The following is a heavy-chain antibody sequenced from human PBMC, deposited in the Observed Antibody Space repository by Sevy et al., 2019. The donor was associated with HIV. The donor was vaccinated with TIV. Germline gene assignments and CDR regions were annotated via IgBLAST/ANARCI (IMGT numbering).Heavy chain of an antibody. CDR2: INPLDSDT. CDR1: GYNITSYW. CDR3: ARQWSSSADY. D-gene: IGHD6-6*01. J-gene: IGHJ4*02. V-gene: IGHV5-51*01. Sequence: GESLKISCKGSGYNITSYWIGRVRQMPGKGLEWMGLINPLDSDTRYIPSFQGQVTISVDKSINTAYLQWSSLKASDTAMYYCARQWSSSADYWGQGTLVTVSS.